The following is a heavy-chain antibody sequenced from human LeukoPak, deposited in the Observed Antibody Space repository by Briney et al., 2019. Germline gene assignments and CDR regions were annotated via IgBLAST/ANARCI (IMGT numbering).Heavy chain of an antibody. Sequence: GESLKISCKGSGYTFTSYWIGWVRQMPGKGLEWMGIIYPGDSDTRYSPSFQGQVTISADKSISTAYLPWSSLKASDTAMYYCARRSHYYGMDVWGQGTTVTVSS. D-gene: IGHD2-15*01. J-gene: IGHJ6*02. CDR3: ARRSHYYGMDV. CDR2: IYPGDSDT. V-gene: IGHV5-51*01. CDR1: GYTFTSYW.